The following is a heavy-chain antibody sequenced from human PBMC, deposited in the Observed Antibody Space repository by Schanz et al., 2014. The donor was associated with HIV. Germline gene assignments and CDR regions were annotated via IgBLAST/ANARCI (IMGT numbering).Heavy chain of an antibody. D-gene: IGHD3-22*01. CDR2: ISGSDGDT. Sequence: EVQLVESGGGLVKPGRSLRLSCTASGFTFGDYPMSWFRQAPGKGLDWVSTISGSDGDTYYADSVKGRFTISRDNSRNALYLHMNSLRADDTAVYYCAKPEYDSRGNSQSHFDSWGQGTLVTVSS. CDR3: AKPEYDSRGNSQSHFDS. CDR1: GFTFGDYP. J-gene: IGHJ4*02. V-gene: IGHV3-23*04.